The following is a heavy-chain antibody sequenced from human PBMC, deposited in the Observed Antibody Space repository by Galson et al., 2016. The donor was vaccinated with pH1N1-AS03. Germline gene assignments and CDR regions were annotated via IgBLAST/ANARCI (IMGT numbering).Heavy chain of an antibody. V-gene: IGHV6-1*01. CDR2: TYYRSRWKN. CDR1: GDSVSSNSAA. Sequence: CAISGDSVSSNSAAWNWIRLSPSRGLEWLGRTYYRSRWKNDYAVSVKSRIIINTDTSKNQFSLQLNSVTPEDTAIYYCAGMQLGAPHFWGRGTLVTVSS. CDR3: AGMQLGAPHF. D-gene: IGHD1-1*01. J-gene: IGHJ4*02.